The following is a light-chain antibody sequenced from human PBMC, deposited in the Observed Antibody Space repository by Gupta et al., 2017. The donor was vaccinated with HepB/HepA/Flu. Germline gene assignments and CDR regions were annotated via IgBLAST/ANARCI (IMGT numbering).Light chain of an antibody. V-gene: IGKV3-20*01. Sequence: EIVLTQSPATLSLSPGERATLSCRASQSVSSNYIAWYQQKPGQTPRLLIYVASTRATGIPDRFSGSGSGTHFTLTISRLEPEDFAVYHCQQYGNPIYTFGQGTKLEIK. CDR2: VAS. CDR1: QSVSSNY. CDR3: QQYGNPIYT. J-gene: IGKJ2*01.